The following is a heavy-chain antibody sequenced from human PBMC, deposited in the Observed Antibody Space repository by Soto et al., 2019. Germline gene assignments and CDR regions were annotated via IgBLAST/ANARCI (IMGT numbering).Heavy chain of an antibody. V-gene: IGHV1-3*04. Sequence: QVQLVQSGAEVKKPGASVKLSCKASGYTFTSYAIHWVRQAPGQRLECMGWINTDNGNTKYSQKFQGRVTITRDTSAGTAYMELSSLTSEDTAVYFCARAPSGYYFDNWGQGTLVTVSS. CDR1: GYTFTSYA. D-gene: IGHD3-10*01. J-gene: IGHJ4*02. CDR3: ARAPSGYYFDN. CDR2: INTDNGNT.